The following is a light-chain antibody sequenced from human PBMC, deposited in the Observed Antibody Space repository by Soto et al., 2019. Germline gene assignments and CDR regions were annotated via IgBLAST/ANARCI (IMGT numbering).Light chain of an antibody. CDR3: QQYNSYSWT. CDR1: QRIGRW. J-gene: IGKJ1*01. Sequence: DIQMTQSPSTLSASIGDRVTITCRASQRIGRWLAWYQQKPGKAPNLLIYDASSLQSGVPSRFSGSGSGTEFTLTISSLQPDDFATYSCQQYNSYSWTFGQGTKVEIK. V-gene: IGKV1-5*01. CDR2: DAS.